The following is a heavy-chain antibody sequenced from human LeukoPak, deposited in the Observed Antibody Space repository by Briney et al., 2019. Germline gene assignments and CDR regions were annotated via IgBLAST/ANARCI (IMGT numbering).Heavy chain of an antibody. Sequence: GASVKVSCKASGYTFTSYGISWVRQAPGQGLEWMGWISAYNGNTNYAQKLQGRVTMTTDTSTSTAYMELRSLRSDDTAVYYCARADMSEGTSHFDYWGQGTLVTVSS. CDR1: GYTFTSYG. D-gene: IGHD1-7*01. V-gene: IGHV1-18*01. CDR2: ISAYNGNT. CDR3: ARADMSEGTSHFDY. J-gene: IGHJ4*02.